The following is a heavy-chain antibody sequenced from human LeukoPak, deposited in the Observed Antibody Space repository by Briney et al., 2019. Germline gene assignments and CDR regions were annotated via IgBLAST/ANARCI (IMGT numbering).Heavy chain of an antibody. CDR1: GFTFSSQN. CDR2: ISTSGDST. Sequence: GGSLRLSCAASGFTFSSQNMNWVRRAPGKGLEWVAYISTSGDSTKYADSVEGRFTISRDNVENSLYLLMNSLRVDDTAVYYCVKNGWLDYWGQGIVVTVSS. D-gene: IGHD6-19*01. V-gene: IGHV3-21*01. J-gene: IGHJ4*02. CDR3: VKNGWLDY.